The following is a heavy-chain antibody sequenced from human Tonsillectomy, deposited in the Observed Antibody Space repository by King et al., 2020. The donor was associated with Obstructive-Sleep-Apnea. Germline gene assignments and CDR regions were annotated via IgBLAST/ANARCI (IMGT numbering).Heavy chain of an antibody. D-gene: IGHD6-13*01. CDR3: ARTLSIAAAGTGWYFDL. CDR2: IYYSGST. CDR1: GGSISSYY. V-gene: IGHV4-59*01. Sequence: VQLQESGPGLVKPSETLSLTCTVSGGSISSYYWSWIRQPPGKGLEWIGYIYYSGSTNYNPSLKGRVTISVYTSKNQFSLKLSSVTAADTSVYSCARTLSIAAAGTGWYFDLWGRGTLVTVSS. J-gene: IGHJ2*01.